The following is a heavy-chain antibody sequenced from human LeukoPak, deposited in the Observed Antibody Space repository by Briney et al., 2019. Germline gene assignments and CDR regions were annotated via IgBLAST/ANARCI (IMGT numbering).Heavy chain of an antibody. CDR2: ICDSGGST. J-gene: IGHJ5*02. CDR1: AFTFSSYA. CDR3: AKHTNGWFDP. V-gene: IGHV3-23*01. D-gene: IGHD2-2*01. Sequence: PGGSLRLSCAASAFTFSSYAMSWVRRAPGKGLEWVSTICDSGGSTYYADSVKGRFTISRDNSKNTMYLQMNSLRADDTAVYYCAKHTNGWFDPWGQGTLVTVSS.